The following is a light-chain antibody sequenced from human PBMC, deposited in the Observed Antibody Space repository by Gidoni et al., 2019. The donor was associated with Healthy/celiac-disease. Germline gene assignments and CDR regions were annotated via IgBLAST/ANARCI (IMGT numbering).Light chain of an antibody. Sequence: EIVLTQSPGTLSLSPGVRATLTCRASQSVSSSYLAWYQQKPGQAPRLLIYGASSRATGIPDRFSGSGSETDFTLTISRLEPEDFAVYYCQQYGSSRTFGQGTKVEIK. V-gene: IGKV3-20*01. CDR2: GAS. CDR1: QSVSSSY. CDR3: QQYGSSRT. J-gene: IGKJ1*01.